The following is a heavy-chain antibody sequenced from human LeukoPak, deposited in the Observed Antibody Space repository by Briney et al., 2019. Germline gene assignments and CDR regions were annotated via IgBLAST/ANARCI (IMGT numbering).Heavy chain of an antibody. CDR2: INPNSGGT. CDR3: ARVRIAARWVFDY. CDR1: GGTFSSYA. D-gene: IGHD6-6*01. J-gene: IGHJ4*02. Sequence: GASVKVSCKASGGTFSSYAISWVRQAPGQGLEWMGWINPNSGGTNYAQKFQGRVTMTRDTSISTAYMELSRLRSDDTAVYYCARVRIAARWVFDYWGQGTLVTVSS. V-gene: IGHV1-2*02.